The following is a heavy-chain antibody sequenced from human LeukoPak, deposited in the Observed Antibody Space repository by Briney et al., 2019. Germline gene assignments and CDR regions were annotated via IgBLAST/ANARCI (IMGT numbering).Heavy chain of an antibody. V-gene: IGHV1-18*01. CDR1: GYTFTSYD. CDR2: ISAYNGNT. Sequence: ASVKVSCKASGYTFTSYDINWVRQATGQGLEWMGWISAYNGNTNYAQKLQGRVTMTTDTSTSTAYMELRSLRSDDTAVYYCARVIIAAAGTYYYYYMDVWGKGTTVTVSS. J-gene: IGHJ6*03. CDR3: ARVIIAAAGTYYYYYMDV. D-gene: IGHD6-13*01.